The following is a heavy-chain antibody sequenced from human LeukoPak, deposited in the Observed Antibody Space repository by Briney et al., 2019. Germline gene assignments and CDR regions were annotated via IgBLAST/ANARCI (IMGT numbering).Heavy chain of an antibody. CDR3: ARGVPYDSWSGPHYSDY. Sequence: GSLRLSCAASGFTFNTYWMSWVRQAPGKGLEWVAHIKQDGSQEYYVDSVKGRFTISRDSAKNSLYLQMNSLRAEDTAVYYCARGVPYDSWSGPHYSDYWGQGTLVTVSS. V-gene: IGHV3-7*01. CDR1: GFTFNTYW. J-gene: IGHJ4*02. CDR2: IKQDGSQE. D-gene: IGHD3-3*01.